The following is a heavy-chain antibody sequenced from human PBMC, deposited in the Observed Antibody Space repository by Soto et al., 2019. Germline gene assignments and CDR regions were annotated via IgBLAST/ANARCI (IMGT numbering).Heavy chain of an antibody. Sequence: QVQLQESGPGLLKPSETLSLTCTVSGGSMSSHYWSWIRQPPGKGLEWIGYIYYSGSTDYNASLKSRLTISVDTSMNHFSLKLSSVTAADTAVYYCARGGWYLDLWGRGTLVTVSS. CDR3: ARGGWYLDL. J-gene: IGHJ2*01. CDR1: GGSMSSHY. CDR2: IYYSGST. V-gene: IGHV4-59*11.